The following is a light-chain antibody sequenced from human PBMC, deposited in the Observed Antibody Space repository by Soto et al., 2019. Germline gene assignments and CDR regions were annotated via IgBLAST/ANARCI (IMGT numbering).Light chain of an antibody. CDR2: DAS. CDR1: QTVSSF. CDR3: HQRSNWPKT. J-gene: IGKJ1*01. Sequence: EIVLTQSPATLSLSPGETATLSCRASQTVSSFLAWFQQKPGQPPRLLIYDASIKAPGIPARFSGSGSGTDFTLTISRLEPEDSAVYYCHQRSNWPKTFGQGTKVEIK. V-gene: IGKV3-11*01.